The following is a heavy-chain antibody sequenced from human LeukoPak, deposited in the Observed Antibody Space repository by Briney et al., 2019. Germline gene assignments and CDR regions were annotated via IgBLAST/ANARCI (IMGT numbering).Heavy chain of an antibody. D-gene: IGHD5-24*01. CDR1: GFIFSSYA. J-gene: IGHJ4*02. CDR2: ISGSGGST. CDR3: AKDPRDYNFRTGYYFDY. V-gene: IGHV3-23*01. Sequence: GGSLRLSCAASGFIFSSYAMSWVRQAPGKGLEWVSAISGSGGSTYYADSVKGRFTISRDNSKNTLYLQMNSLRAEDTAVYYCAKDPRDYNFRTGYYFDYWGQGTLVTVSS.